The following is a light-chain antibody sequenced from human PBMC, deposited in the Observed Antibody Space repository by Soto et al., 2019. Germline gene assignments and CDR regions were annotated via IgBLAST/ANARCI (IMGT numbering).Light chain of an antibody. J-gene: IGLJ3*02. CDR2: EVS. CDR3: TSYAGSSNWV. CDR1: GSDIGTYKY. V-gene: IGLV2-8*01. Sequence: QSALTQPPSASGSPGQSVTISCTGTGSDIGTYKYVSWYQQHPGQAPKLMIYEVSKRPSGVPDRFSGSKSGNTAYLTVSGLQSEDEADYYCTSYAGSSNWVFGGGTKLTVL.